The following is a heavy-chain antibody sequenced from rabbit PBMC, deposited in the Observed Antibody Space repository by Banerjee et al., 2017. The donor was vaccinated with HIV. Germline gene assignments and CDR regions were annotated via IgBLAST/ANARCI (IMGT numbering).Heavy chain of an antibody. CDR1: GFDFSSNA. D-gene: IGHD4-1*01. CDR3: AREAILVAGVEDL. CDR2: VGTTSGST. Sequence: QEQLVESGGGLVQPEGSLTLTCTASGFDFSSNAMCWVRQAPGKGLELIACVGTTSGSTYYASWVNGRFTISSDNAQNTVDLQMNSLTAADTATYFCAREAILVAGVEDLWGQGTLVTVS. V-gene: IGHV1S47*01. J-gene: IGHJ3*01.